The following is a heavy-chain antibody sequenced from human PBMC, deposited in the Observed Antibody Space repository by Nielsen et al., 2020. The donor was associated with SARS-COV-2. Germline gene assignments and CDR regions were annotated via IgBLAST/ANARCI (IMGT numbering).Heavy chain of an antibody. Sequence: GESLKISCAASGFTVSSNYMSWVRQAPGKGLEWVSVIYSGGSTYYADSVKGRFTISRHNSKNTLYLQMNSLRAEDTAVYYCAKDGRTGDFDYWGQGTLVTVSS. V-gene: IGHV3-53*04. D-gene: IGHD7-27*01. CDR2: IYSGGST. J-gene: IGHJ4*02. CDR1: GFTVSSNY. CDR3: AKDGRTGDFDY.